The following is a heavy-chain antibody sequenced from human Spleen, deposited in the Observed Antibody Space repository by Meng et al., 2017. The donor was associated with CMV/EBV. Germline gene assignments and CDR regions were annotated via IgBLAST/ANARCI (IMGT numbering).Heavy chain of an antibody. CDR1: GGTFSSYA. CDR2: IIPFFGPA. V-gene: IGHV1-69*05. J-gene: IGHJ4*02. D-gene: IGHD3-16*01. Sequence: SVKVSCKASGGTFSSYAFSWVRQAHGQGLEWMGGIIPFFGPANYPQKFQGRVTITTDESTSTAYRDLSSLRSEDTAVYYCARGRSYGGIKGGFDYWGQGGLVTVSS. CDR3: ARGRSYGGIKGGFDY.